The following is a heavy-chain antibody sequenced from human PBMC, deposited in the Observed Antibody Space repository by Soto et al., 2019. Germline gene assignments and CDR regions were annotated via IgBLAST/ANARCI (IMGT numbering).Heavy chain of an antibody. J-gene: IGHJ4*02. Sequence: EVQLLESGGGLVQPGGSLRLSCAASGFTFSSYAMSWVRQAPGKGLEWVSAISGSGGSTYYADSVKGRFTISRDNSKNTLYLQINSLRAEDTAVYYCAKAPHPWTGNGWYRLDFDYWGQGTLVTVSS. CDR3: AKAPHPWTGNGWYRLDFDY. V-gene: IGHV3-23*01. D-gene: IGHD6-19*01. CDR1: GFTFSSYA. CDR2: ISGSGGST.